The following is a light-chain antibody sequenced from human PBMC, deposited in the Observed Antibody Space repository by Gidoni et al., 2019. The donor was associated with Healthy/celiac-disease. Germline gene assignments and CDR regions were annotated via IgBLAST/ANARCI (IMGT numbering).Light chain of an antibody. CDR3: QQRSNWPWT. CDR2: DAS. V-gene: IGKV3-11*01. CDR1: QSVSRY. Sequence: EIVLTQSPATLSLSPGERATLSCRASQSVSRYLAWYQQKPGQAPRLLIYDASNRATGIPARFSGSGSGTDFTFTISSLEPEDFAVYYCQQRSNWPWTFXXXTKVEIK. J-gene: IGKJ1*01.